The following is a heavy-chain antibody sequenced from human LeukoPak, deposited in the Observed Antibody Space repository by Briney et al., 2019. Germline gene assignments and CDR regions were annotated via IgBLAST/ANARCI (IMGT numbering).Heavy chain of an antibody. V-gene: IGHV4-59*01. J-gene: IGHJ3*02. Sequence: SETLSLTRTVSGGSISSYYWSWIRQPPGKGLEWIGYIYYSGSTNYNPSLKSRVTISVDTSKIQFSLKLSSVTAADTAVYYCARVQELGSYLVPRHALDIWGQGTMVTVSS. CDR2: IYYSGST. CDR1: GGSISSYY. D-gene: IGHD1-26*01. CDR3: ARVQELGSYLVPRHALDI.